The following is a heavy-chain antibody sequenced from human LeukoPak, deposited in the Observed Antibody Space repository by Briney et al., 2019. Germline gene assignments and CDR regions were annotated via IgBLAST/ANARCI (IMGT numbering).Heavy chain of an antibody. D-gene: IGHD3-22*01. CDR3: ARNSAYYSSSDY. J-gene: IGHJ4*02. Sequence: ASVTVSCTASGYTFTDYYMHWVRQAPGQGLEWMGWINPNSGDTNYAQKFQGRVTMTRDTSIGTAYMDLSGLRSDDTAVYYCARNSAYYSSSDYWGQGTLVTVSS. CDR1: GYTFTDYY. V-gene: IGHV1-2*02. CDR2: INPNSGDT.